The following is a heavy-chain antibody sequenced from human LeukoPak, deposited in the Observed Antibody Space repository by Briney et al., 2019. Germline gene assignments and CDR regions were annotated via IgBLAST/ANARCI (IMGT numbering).Heavy chain of an antibody. J-gene: IGHJ6*02. Sequence: LRLSCAASGFTFSDAWMNWVRQPPGKGLEWIGYIYYSGSTYYNPSLKSRVTISVDTSKNQFSLKLSSVTAADTAVYYCARDRGQGPYYYYGMDVWGQGTTVTVSS. CDR1: GFTFSDAW. CDR3: ARDRGQGPYYYYGMDV. CDR2: IYYSGST. V-gene: IGHV4-30-4*01. D-gene: IGHD3/OR15-3a*01.